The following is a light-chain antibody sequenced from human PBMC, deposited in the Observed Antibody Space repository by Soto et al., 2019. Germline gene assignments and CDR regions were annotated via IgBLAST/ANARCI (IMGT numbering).Light chain of an antibody. CDR1: SSDVGGYNY. V-gene: IGLV2-14*01. Sequence: QSALTQPASVSGSPGQSITISCTGTSSDVGGYNYVSWYQQHPGKAPKLMIYDVSNRPSGVSNRFAGSKSGNTASLTISGLQAEDEADYYCSSYTGSSKGFGTGTKLTVL. J-gene: IGLJ1*01. CDR2: DVS. CDR3: SSYTGSSKG.